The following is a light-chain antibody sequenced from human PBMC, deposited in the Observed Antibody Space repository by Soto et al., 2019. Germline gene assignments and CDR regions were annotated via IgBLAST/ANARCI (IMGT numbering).Light chain of an antibody. J-gene: IGLJ2*01. Sequence: QSVLTQPPSVSGAPGQRVTISCTGSSSNIGAGYDVHWYQQLPGTAPKLLLYGNSNRPSGVPDRFSGSKSGTSASLAITGLQAEDEAYYYCQSYDSSLDVVFGGGTKVTVL. CDR3: QSYDSSLDVV. CDR2: GNS. V-gene: IGLV1-40*01. CDR1: SSNIGAGYD.